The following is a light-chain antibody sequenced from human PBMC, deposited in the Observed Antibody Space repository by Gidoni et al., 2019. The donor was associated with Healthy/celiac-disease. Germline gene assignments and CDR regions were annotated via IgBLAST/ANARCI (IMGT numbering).Light chain of an antibody. CDR2: LGS. Sequence: DSVLTQSPLSLPVTPGKPASISCRSSNRLLHCNGYNYLDWYLQKPGQSQQLLIYLGSNRASGVPDRFSGSGSGTDFTLKISRVEAEDVGVYYCMQALQTPWTFXQXTKVEIK. J-gene: IGKJ1*01. CDR3: MQALQTPWT. CDR1: NRLLHCNGYNY. V-gene: IGKV2-28*01.